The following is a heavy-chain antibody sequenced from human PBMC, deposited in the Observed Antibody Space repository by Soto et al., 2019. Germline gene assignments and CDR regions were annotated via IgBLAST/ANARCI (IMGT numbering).Heavy chain of an antibody. D-gene: IGHD6-13*01. V-gene: IGHV3-21*01. Sequence: EVQLVESGGGLVKPGGSLRLSCAASGFTFSSYSMNWVRQAPGKGLEWVSSISSSSSYIYYADSVKGRFTISRDNAKNSLDLQMNRLRAEDAAVDDCARVEQQLFSMDVWGQGTTVTVSS. J-gene: IGHJ6*02. CDR2: ISSSSSYI. CDR3: ARVEQQLFSMDV. CDR1: GFTFSSYS.